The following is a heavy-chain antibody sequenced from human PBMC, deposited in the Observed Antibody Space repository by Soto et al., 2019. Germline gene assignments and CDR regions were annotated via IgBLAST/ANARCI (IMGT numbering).Heavy chain of an antibody. CDR3: VRDQTGITTAGGGRIDH. J-gene: IGHJ4*02. CDR2: VSFDGSNK. V-gene: IGHV3-30-3*01. Sequence: QVQLVESGGGVVQPGRSLRLSCAASGFTFSTHAMHWVRQAPGKGLECVAIVSFDGSNKYYADSVKGRFTISRDNSKNTFYLQMSGLTPEDTAFFYCVRDQTGITTAGGGRIDHWGQGTLVTVSS. CDR1: GFTFSTHA. D-gene: IGHD6-13*01.